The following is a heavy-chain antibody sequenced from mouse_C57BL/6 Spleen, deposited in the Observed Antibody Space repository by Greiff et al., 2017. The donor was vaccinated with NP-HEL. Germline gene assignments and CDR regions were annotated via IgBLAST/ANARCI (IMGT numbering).Heavy chain of an antibody. CDR3: ARQLRRRAMDY. J-gene: IGHJ4*01. CDR1: GYTFTSYW. CDR2: IYPGSGST. D-gene: IGHD3-2*02. V-gene: IGHV1-55*01. Sequence: VQLQQPGAELVKPGASVKMSCKASGYTFTSYWITWVKQRPGQGLEWIGDIYPGSGSTNYNEKFKSKASLTVDTSSSTAYMQLSSLTSEDSAVYYCARQLRRRAMDYWGQGTSVTVSS.